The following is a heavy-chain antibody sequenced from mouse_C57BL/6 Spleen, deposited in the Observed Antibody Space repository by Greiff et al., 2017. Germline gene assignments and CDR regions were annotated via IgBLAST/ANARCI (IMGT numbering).Heavy chain of an antibody. D-gene: IGHD2-5*01. CDR3: ARGGYNNYEGFDY. CDR1: GFTFSSYA. Sequence: EVQLQESGGGLVKPGGSLKLSCAASGFTFSSYAMSWVRQTPGQRLEWVATISDGGSYTYYPDNVKGRFTITRDNAKNTLYLQMSHLRSEDTAMYYCARGGYNNYEGFDYWGQGTTLTVSS. J-gene: IGHJ2*01. CDR2: ISDGGSYT. V-gene: IGHV5-4*01.